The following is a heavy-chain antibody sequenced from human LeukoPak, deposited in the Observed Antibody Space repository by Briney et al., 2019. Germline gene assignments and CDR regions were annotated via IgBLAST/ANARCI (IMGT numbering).Heavy chain of an antibody. D-gene: IGHD6-6*01. J-gene: IGHJ6*02. CDR2: ISYDGSNK. Sequence: GRSLRLSCAASGFTFSSYAMHWVRQAPGKGLEWVAVISYDGSNKYYADSVKGRFTISRDNSKSTLYLQMNSLRAEDTAVYYCARDRAARPSRYYYGMDVWGQGTTVTVSS. CDR3: ARDRAARPSRYYYGMDV. V-gene: IGHV3-30-3*01. CDR1: GFTFSSYA.